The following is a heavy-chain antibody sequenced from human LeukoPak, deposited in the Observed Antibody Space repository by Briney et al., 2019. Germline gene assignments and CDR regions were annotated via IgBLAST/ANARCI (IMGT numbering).Heavy chain of an antibody. CDR2: ISYDGSNK. D-gene: IGHD5-18*01. CDR3: AGRVTGYSSGYVY. J-gene: IGHJ4*02. Sequence: GGSLRLSCAASGFTFSSYGMHWVRQAPGKGLEWVAVISYDGSNKYYADSVKGRFTISRDNSKNTLYLQMNSLRAEDTAVYYCAGRVTGYSSGYVYWGQGTLVTVSS. CDR1: GFTFSSYG. V-gene: IGHV3-30*03.